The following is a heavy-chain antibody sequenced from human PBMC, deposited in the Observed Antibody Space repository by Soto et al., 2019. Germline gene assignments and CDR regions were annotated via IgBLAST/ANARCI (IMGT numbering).Heavy chain of an antibody. CDR2: IYFSGTT. CDR1: GGSIHSGGYY. Sequence: QVQLQESGPGLVKPSQTLSLTCTVSGGSIHSGGYYWTWIRQHPGKGLEWIGTIYFSGTTNYNPSLKSRVTISVDTSKSQFSLKLSSVTAADTAVYYCARRDRSGFSYWLDTWGQGTLVTVSS. J-gene: IGHJ5*02. V-gene: IGHV4-31*03. D-gene: IGHD3-22*01. CDR3: ARRDRSGFSYWLDT.